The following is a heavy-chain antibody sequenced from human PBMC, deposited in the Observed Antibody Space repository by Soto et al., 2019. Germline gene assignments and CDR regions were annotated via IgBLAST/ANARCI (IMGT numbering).Heavy chain of an antibody. CDR2: INPSGGST. V-gene: IGHV1-46*01. D-gene: IGHD3-3*01. CDR1: GYTFTSYY. Sequence: GTSVKVSCKAYGYTFTSYYLHWVRQAPGQGLEWMGIINPSGGSTSYAQKFQGRVTMTRDTSTSTVYMELSSLRSEDTAVYYCARDRRITIFGVVRNWFDPWGQGTLVTVSS. J-gene: IGHJ5*02. CDR3: ARDRRITIFGVVRNWFDP.